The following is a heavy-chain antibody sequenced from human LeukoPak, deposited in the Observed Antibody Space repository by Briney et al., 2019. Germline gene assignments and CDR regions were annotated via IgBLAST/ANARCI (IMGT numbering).Heavy chain of an antibody. D-gene: IGHD3-3*01. CDR3: ARGDFVLRFLEWLPTVKGYFDY. V-gene: IGHV4-34*01. CDR2: INHSGST. CDR1: GGSFSGYY. J-gene: IGHJ4*02. Sequence: SDTLSLTCAVYGGSFSGYYWSWIRQPPGKGLEWIGEINHSGSTNYTPSLKSRVTISVDTSKNQFSLKLSSVTAADTAVYYCARGDFVLRFLEWLPTVKGYFDYWGQGTLVTVSS.